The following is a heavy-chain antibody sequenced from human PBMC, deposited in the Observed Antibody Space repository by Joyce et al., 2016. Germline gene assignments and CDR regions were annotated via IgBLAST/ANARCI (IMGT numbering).Heavy chain of an antibody. V-gene: IGHV4-31*11. CDR1: GDSITSGGYY. CDR2: LFYTGAT. CDR3: VKTNYDWFDP. Sequence: QVQLQESGPGLVKPSQTLSLTCAVSGDSITSGGYYWTWIRQHPGQGLEWLGFLFYTGATYYNPSLKSRITMSLDTSKNQFSLKLSSVTAADTAVYYCVKTNYDWFDPWGQGTLVTVSS. J-gene: IGHJ5*02. D-gene: IGHD4/OR15-4a*01.